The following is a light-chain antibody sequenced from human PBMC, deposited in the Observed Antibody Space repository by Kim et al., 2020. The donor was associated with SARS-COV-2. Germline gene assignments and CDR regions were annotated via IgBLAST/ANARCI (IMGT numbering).Light chain of an antibody. CDR1: QSINSF. V-gene: IGKV1-39*01. CDR2: AAS. Sequence: ASVADRVTITCRASQSINSFLDWYQQKPGKAPKLLIYAASSLQSGVPSRFSGSGSGTDFTLTISSLQPEDFATYFCQQTYSTPRTFGQGTKVDIK. CDR3: QQTYSTPRT. J-gene: IGKJ1*01.